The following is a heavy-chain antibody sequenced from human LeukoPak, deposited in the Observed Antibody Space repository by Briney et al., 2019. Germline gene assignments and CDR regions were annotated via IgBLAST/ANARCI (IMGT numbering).Heavy chain of an antibody. CDR2: INPNSGGT. V-gene: IGHV1-2*06. Sequence: VASVKVSCKASGYTFTDYYVHWVRQAPGQGLEWVGRINPNSGGTERAQKFHGRFTMTRDTSTGTAYMELSRLKSDDTAMYYCARGNSGYEWVGAAYWGQGTLVTVSS. J-gene: IGHJ4*02. CDR3: ARGNSGYEWVGAAY. CDR1: GYTFTDYY. D-gene: IGHD5-12*01.